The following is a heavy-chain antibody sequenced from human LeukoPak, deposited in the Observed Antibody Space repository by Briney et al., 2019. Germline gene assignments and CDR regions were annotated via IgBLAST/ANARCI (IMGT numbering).Heavy chain of an antibody. V-gene: IGHV3-23*01. J-gene: IGHJ4*02. CDR3: AKDRSVVGATTGFDY. D-gene: IGHD1-26*01. Sequence: GGSLRLSCAASGFTFSSYAMSWVRQAPGKGLEWVSAISGSGGSTYYADSVKGRFTISRDKSKNTLYLQMNSLRAKDTAVYYCAKDRSVVGATTGFDYWGQGTLVIVSP. CDR1: GFTFSSYA. CDR2: ISGSGGST.